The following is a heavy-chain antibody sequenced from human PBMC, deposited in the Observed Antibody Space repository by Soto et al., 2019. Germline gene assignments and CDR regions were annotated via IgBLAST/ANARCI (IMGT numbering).Heavy chain of an antibody. CDR3: ARSRYYYDSSGYYYFDY. Sequence: SETLSLTFSVYGVSFSGYYWSWIRQPPGKGLEWIGEINHSGSTNYNPSRKSRVTISVDTSKNQFSLKLSSVTAADTAVYYCARSRYYYDSSGYYYFDYWGQGTLVTVSS. CDR1: GVSFSGYY. J-gene: IGHJ4*02. CDR2: INHSGST. V-gene: IGHV4-34*01. D-gene: IGHD3-22*01.